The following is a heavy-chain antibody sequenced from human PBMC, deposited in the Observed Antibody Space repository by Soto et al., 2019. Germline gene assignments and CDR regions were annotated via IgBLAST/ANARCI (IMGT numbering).Heavy chain of an antibody. J-gene: IGHJ2*01. V-gene: IGHV3-30-3*01. CDR2: ISYDGSNK. CDR1: GFTFSSYA. D-gene: IGHD2-2*01. CDR3: ASAVPFDL. Sequence: QVQLVESGGGVVQPGRSLRLSCAASGFTFSSYAMHWVRQAPGKGLEWVAVISYDGSNKYYADSVKGRFTISRGNSKNTLYLQMNSLRAEDTAVYYCASAVPFDLWGRGTLVTVSS.